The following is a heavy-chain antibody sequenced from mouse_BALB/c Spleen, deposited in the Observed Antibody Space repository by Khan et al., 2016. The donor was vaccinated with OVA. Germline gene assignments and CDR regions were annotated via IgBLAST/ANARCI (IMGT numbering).Heavy chain of an antibody. CDR1: GFTFSSYS. J-gene: IGHJ3*01. Sequence: EVELVESGGDLVKPGGSLKLSCAASGFTFSSYSMSWVRQTPDKRLEWVASISSGSDYTYYPDSVKGRFTLSRDNAKNTRYLQMSDLKSEDTAMYYCAGHLSGSFAYWGQGTLVTVSA. V-gene: IGHV5-6*01. CDR2: ISSGSDYT. CDR3: AGHLSGSFAY.